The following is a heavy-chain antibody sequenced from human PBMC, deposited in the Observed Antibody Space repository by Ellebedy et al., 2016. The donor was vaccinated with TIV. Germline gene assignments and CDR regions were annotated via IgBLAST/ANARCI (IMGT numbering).Heavy chain of an antibody. CDR3: AKWAGCGDV. J-gene: IGHJ6*02. CDR2: VVASGAST. CDR1: GFTFSSYS. Sequence: GGSLRLXCAASGFTFSSYSMNWVRQAPGKGLEWVSTVVASGASTYYADSVKGRFTISRDNSKSTLYLQMNSLRAEDTAVYYCAKWAGCGDVWGQGTSVTVSS. V-gene: IGHV3-23*01.